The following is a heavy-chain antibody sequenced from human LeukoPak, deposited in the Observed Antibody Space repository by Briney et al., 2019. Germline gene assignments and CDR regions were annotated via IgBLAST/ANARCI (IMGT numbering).Heavy chain of an antibody. CDR3: ARDRSYGRRNYFDY. CDR2: ISSSGSTI. Sequence: KSGGSLRLSCAASGFTFSDYYMSWIRQAPGKGLEWVSYISSSGSTIYYADSVKGRFTISRDNAKNSLCLQMNSLGAEDTAVYYCARDRSYGRRNYFDYWGQGTLVTVSS. CDR1: GFTFSDYY. D-gene: IGHD5-18*01. J-gene: IGHJ4*02. V-gene: IGHV3-11*01.